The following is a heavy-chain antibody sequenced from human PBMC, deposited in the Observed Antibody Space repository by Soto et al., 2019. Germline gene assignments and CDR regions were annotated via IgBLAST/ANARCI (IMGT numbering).Heavy chain of an antibody. CDR3: ARALGGGNVNFDP. J-gene: IGHJ5*02. CDR1: GYAFRSYD. V-gene: IGHV1-8*01. Sequence: QVQLVQSGAEVKEPGASVKVSCKASGYAFRSYDMNWVRQATGQGLEWMGWMSPNSGDTGYVDKFQGRVTMTRDTSMTTAYVARSRLTSEDTAVYYCARALGGGNVNFDPWGQGTLVTVSS. D-gene: IGHD2-21*01. CDR2: MSPNSGDT.